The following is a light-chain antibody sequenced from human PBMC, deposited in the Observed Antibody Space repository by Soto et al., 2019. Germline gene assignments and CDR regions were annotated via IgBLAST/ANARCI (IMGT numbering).Light chain of an antibody. CDR1: SSDVGGYKY. CDR3: CSYAGSYTVL. J-gene: IGLJ2*01. V-gene: IGLV2-11*01. Sequence: QSALTQPRSVSGSPGQSVTISCTGTSSDVGGYKYVSWYQQHPGKVPNLIIYDVSERPSGVPDRFSGSKSGNTGSLSISGLQAEDEADYYCCSYAGSYTVLFGGGTKLTVL. CDR2: DVS.